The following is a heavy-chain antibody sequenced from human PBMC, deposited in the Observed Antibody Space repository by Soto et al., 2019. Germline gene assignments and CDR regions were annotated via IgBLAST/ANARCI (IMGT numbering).Heavy chain of an antibody. CDR1: GASISRFY. V-gene: IGHV4-59*08. J-gene: IGHJ6*02. CDR2: IYNGETT. CDR3: ARHLTYCSAGSCYSDFPYYGMDV. D-gene: IGHD2-15*01. Sequence: SETLSLTCSASGASISRFYWNWIRQSPGKGLEWIGHIYNGETTKYNPSLKSRVTISVDTSKNQFSLKLSSVTAADTAVYYCARHLTYCSAGSCYSDFPYYGMDVWGQGTTVTVSS.